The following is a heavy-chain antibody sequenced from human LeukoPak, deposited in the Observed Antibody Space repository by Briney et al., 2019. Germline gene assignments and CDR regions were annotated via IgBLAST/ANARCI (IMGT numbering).Heavy chain of an antibody. V-gene: IGHV5-51*01. J-gene: IGHJ4*02. CDR3: ARHXQRPKYYVWXSYPDY. CDR2: IYPGDSDA. D-gene: IGHD3-16*01. Sequence: GESLKISCKGSGYSFTSYWIGWVRQMPGKGLEWMGIIYPGDSDARYSPSFQGQVTISADKSISTAHLQWSSLKASDTAMYYCARHXQRPKYYVWXSYPDYXGQGTLVTVSS. CDR1: GYSFTSYW.